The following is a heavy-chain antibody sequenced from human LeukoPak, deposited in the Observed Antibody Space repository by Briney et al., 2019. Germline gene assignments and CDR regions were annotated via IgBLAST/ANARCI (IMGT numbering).Heavy chain of an antibody. V-gene: IGHV3-7*01. CDR1: GFTFSSYA. Sequence: PGGSLRPSCTASGFTFSSYAMTWVRQAPGKGLEWVANIKEDGSEKYYVDSVKGRFTISRDNAKNSLYLQMNSLRVDDTAVYFCARKGEVTAPTKNAFDIWGPGTMVTVSS. D-gene: IGHD2-21*02. J-gene: IGHJ3*02. CDR2: IKEDGSEK. CDR3: ARKGEVTAPTKNAFDI.